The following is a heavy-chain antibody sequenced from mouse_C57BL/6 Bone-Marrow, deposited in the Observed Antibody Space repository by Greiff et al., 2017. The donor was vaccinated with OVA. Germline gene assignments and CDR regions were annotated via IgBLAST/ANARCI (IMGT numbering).Heavy chain of an antibody. J-gene: IGHJ4*01. V-gene: IGHV10-1*01. CDR2: IRSKSNNYAP. CDR1: GFSFTTYA. CDR3: VRQKECGVLAMDY. Sequence: EVQLVESGGGLVQPKGSLKLSCAASGFSFTTYAMNWVRQAPGQGLEWVARIRSKSNNYAPYYADSVKDRFTISRDDSESMLYLQMNNWKTEDTAMYDCVRQKECGVLAMDYWGQGKSATVSA.